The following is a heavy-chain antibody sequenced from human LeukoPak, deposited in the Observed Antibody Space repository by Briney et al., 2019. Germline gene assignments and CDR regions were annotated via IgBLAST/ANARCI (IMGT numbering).Heavy chain of an antibody. Sequence: AGGSLRLSCAASGFTFSSYAMHWVRQAPGKGLEWVAVISYDGSNKYYADSVKGRFTISRDNSKNTLYLQMNSLRAEDTAVYYCARKGLEGSSGGPGSYYYYYMDVWGKGTTVTVSS. V-gene: IGHV3-30-3*01. D-gene: IGHD6-19*01. CDR3: ARKGLEGSSGGPGSYYYYYMDV. CDR1: GFTFSSYA. J-gene: IGHJ6*03. CDR2: ISYDGSNK.